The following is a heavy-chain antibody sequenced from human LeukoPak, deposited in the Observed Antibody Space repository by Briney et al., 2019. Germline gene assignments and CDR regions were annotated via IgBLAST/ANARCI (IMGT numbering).Heavy chain of an antibody. CDR2: IYSGGST. Sequence: GGSLRLSCAASGFTVSSNYMSWVRQAPGKGLEWVSVIYSGGSTYYADSVKGRFTISRDNSKNTLYLQMNSLRAEDTAVYYCARVGPSRAIFDYWGQGTLVTVSS. D-gene: IGHD2-2*01. J-gene: IGHJ4*02. CDR1: GFTVSSNY. V-gene: IGHV3-66*01. CDR3: ARVGPSRAIFDY.